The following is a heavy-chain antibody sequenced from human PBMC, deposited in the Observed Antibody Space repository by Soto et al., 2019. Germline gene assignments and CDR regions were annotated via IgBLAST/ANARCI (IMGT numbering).Heavy chain of an antibody. CDR2: INPNSGGT. CDR3: ARGSLRYFDRTVGFDY. J-gene: IGHJ4*02. D-gene: IGHD3-9*01. V-gene: IGHV1-2*02. Sequence: ASVKVSGKASGYTFTGYYMHWVRQAPAQGLEWMGWINPNSGGTNYAQKFQGRVTMTRDTSISTAYMELSRLRSDDTAVYYCARGSLRYFDRTVGFDYWGQGTLVTVSS. CDR1: GYTFTGYY.